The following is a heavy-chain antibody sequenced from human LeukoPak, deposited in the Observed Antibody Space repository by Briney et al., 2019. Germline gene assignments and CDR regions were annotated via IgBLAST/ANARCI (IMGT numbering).Heavy chain of an antibody. CDR1: GFTFSSSA. V-gene: IGHV3-23*01. Sequence: GGSLRLSCAASGFTFSSSAMSWVRQAPGRGLEWVSAISNNGGYTYYTDSVQGRFTISRDNSKSTLCLQMNSLRAEDTAVYYCAKQLGYCSDGSCYFPYWGQGTLVTVSS. J-gene: IGHJ4*02. D-gene: IGHD2-15*01. CDR3: AKQLGYCSDGSCYFPY. CDR2: ISNNGGYT.